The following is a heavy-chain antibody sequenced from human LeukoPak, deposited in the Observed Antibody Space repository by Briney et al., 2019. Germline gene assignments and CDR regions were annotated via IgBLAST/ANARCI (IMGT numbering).Heavy chain of an antibody. CDR2: INPNSGDT. CDR3: AKDAAYDSSGYYYYGYFDS. CDR1: GYTFTGSY. Sequence: ASVKVSCTASGYTFTGSYMHWVRQAPGQGLEWMGWINPNSGDTRYAQKLQGRVTMTRDTSISTAYMELNSLRAEDTAVYHCAKDAAYDSSGYYYYGYFDSWGQGTLVTVSS. D-gene: IGHD3-22*01. V-gene: IGHV1-2*02. J-gene: IGHJ4*02.